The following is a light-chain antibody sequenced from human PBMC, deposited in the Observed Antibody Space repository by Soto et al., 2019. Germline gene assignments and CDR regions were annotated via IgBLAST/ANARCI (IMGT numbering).Light chain of an antibody. CDR3: SSYTSSSTYVV. Sequence: QSALTQPASVSGSPGQSITISCTGTSSDVGGYNYVSWYQPHPGKAPKLMIYDVINRPSGVSNRFSGSKSGNSASLTISGLQAEDEADYYCSSYTSSSTYVVFGGGTKLTVL. CDR2: DVI. J-gene: IGLJ2*01. CDR1: SSDVGGYNY. V-gene: IGLV2-14*03.